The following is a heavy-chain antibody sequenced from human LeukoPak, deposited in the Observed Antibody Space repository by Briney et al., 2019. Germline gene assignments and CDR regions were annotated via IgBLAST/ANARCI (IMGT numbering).Heavy chain of an antibody. D-gene: IGHD3-22*01. V-gene: IGHV3-23*01. J-gene: IGHJ4*02. CDR1: GFTLSGYA. CDR2: ITGSGDYT. CDR3: AKDGLYYDGSAHVYYFDY. Sequence: GGSLRLSCAASGFTLSGYAMTWVRQAPGKGLEWVSSITGSGDYTYYIDSVKGRFTISRDNSKNILYLQMNSLRGEDTALYYCAKDGLYYDGSAHVYYFDYWGQGTLVAVSS.